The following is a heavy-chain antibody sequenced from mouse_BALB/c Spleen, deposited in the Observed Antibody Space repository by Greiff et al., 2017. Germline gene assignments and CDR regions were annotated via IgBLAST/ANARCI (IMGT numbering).Heavy chain of an antibody. V-gene: IGHV14-1*02. D-gene: IGHD2-10*01. CDR1: GFNIKDYY. J-gene: IGHJ4*01. CDR2: IDPENGNT. Sequence: VHVKQSGAELVRPGALVKLSCKASGFNIKDYYMHWVKQRPEQGLEWIGWIDPENGNTIYDPKFQGKASITADTSSNTAYLQLSSLTSEDTAVYYCARAYYGNLYAMDYWGQGTSVTVAS. CDR3: ARAYYGNLYAMDY.